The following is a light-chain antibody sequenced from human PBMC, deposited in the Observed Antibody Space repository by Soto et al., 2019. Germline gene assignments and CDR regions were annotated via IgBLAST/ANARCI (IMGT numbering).Light chain of an antibody. CDR2: EVN. J-gene: IGLJ1*01. V-gene: IGLV2-8*01. Sequence: QSALTQPPSASGSPGQSVTISCTGSSSDVGGYNYVSWYQQHPGKAPKLLIYEVNKRPSGVPDRFSGSKSGNTASLAVSGLLAEDEADYYCCSYAGGNNYVFGPGTEVTVL. CDR3: CSYAGGNNYV. CDR1: SSDVGGYNY.